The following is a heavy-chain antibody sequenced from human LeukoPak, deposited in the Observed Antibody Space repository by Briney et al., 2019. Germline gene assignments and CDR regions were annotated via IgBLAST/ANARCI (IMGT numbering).Heavy chain of an antibody. CDR2: IKSKTDGGTT. D-gene: IGHD6-13*01. V-gene: IGHV3-15*01. CDR3: TTDRFSSSWSDNWFDP. J-gene: IGHJ5*02. Sequence: GGSLRLSCAASGFTFSNAWMSWVRQAPGKGLEWVGRIKSKTDGGTTGYAAPVKGRFTISRDDSKNTLYLQMNSLKTEDTAVYYCTTDRFSSSWSDNWFDPWGQGTLVTVSS. CDR1: GFTFSNAW.